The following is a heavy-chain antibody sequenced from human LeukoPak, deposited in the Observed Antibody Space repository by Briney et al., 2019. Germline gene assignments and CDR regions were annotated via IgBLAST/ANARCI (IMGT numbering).Heavy chain of an antibody. CDR1: GYSFTGYY. CDR3: ARSHCSSTSCYNDY. Sequence: ASVKVSCKASGYSFTGYYIHWVRRAPGQGLEWVGRINSNSGDTNYAQRFQGRVTMTRDTSITAAYMELSRLRSDDTAVYYCARSHCSSTSCYNDYWGQGTLVTVSS. J-gene: IGHJ4*02. D-gene: IGHD2-2*02. CDR2: INSNSGDT. V-gene: IGHV1-2*06.